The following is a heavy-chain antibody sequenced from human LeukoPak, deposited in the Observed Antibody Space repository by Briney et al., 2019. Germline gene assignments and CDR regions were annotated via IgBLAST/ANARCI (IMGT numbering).Heavy chain of an antibody. Sequence: GGSLRLSCAASGFTFNTYAMSWVRQAPGKGLEWVSTISGSGGRTYYADSVKGRFTISRDNSENTLYLQMNSLRAEDTAIYYCAKHQQVYGDSLMDVWGQGTTVTVSS. CDR3: AKHQQVYGDSLMDV. V-gene: IGHV3-23*01. D-gene: IGHD4-17*01. CDR2: ISGSGGRT. CDR1: GFTFNTYA. J-gene: IGHJ6*02.